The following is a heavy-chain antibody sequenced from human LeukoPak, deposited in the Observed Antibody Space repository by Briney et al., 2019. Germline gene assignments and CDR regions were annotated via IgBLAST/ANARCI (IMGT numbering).Heavy chain of an antibody. J-gene: IGHJ5*01. CDR1: ENTLSRYY. CDR3: ARDGHGTSTWGWFDP. Sequence: ASVNVSCKASENTLSRYYMNWVRQAPGQGLEWMGIINPTGGGASYAQKFQGRVTMTIDTSTSTFYLELSGLTSQDTAVYYCARDGHGTSTWGWFDPWGQGTLVTVSS. CDR2: INPTGGGA. D-gene: IGHD7-27*01. V-gene: IGHV1-46*01.